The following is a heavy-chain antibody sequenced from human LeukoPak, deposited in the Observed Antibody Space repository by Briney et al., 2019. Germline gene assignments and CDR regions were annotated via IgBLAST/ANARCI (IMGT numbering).Heavy chain of an antibody. D-gene: IGHD6-19*01. J-gene: IGHJ3*02. CDR3: ARVRKYSSGWYDAFDI. V-gene: IGHV3-30*03. CDR2: ISYDGSNK. Sequence: RGSLRLSCAASGFTFSSYGMRWVRQAPGKGLEWVAFISYDGSNKYYADSVKGRFTISRDNSKNTLYLQMNSLRAEDTAVYYCARVRKYSSGWYDAFDIWGQGTMVTVSS. CDR1: GFTFSSYG.